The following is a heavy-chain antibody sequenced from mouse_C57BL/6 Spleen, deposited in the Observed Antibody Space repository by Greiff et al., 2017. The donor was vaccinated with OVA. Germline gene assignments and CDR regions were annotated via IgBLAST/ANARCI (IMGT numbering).Heavy chain of an antibody. CDR3: ARPTSTPAWFAY. CDR1: GYTFTEYT. CDR2: FYPGSGSI. Sequence: VKLVESGAELVKPGASVKLSCKASGYTFTEYTIHWVKQRSGQGLEWIGWFYPGSGSIKYNEKFKDKATLTADKSSSTVYMELSRLTSEDSAVYFCARPTSTPAWFAYWGQGTLVTVSA. V-gene: IGHV1-62-2*01. J-gene: IGHJ3*01. D-gene: IGHD4-1*02.